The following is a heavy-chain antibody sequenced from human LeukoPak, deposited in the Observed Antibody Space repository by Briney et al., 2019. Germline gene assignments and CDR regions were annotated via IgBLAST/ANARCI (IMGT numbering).Heavy chain of an antibody. CDR3: ARGGATPYYYYYYMDV. V-gene: IGHV3-48*01. J-gene: IGHJ6*03. CDR2: ISSSSAI. D-gene: IGHD5-12*01. Sequence: PGGSLRLSCAASGFTFSSYSMNWVRQAPGKGLEWVSYISSSSAIYYADSVKGRFTISRDNAKNSLYLQMNSLRVEDMAVYYCARGGATPYYYYYYMDVWGKGTTVTVSS. CDR1: GFTFSSYS.